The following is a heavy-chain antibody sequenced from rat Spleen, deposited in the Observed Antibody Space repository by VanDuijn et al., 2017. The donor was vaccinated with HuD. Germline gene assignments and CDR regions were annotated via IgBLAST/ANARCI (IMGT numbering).Heavy chain of an antibody. J-gene: IGHJ4*01. D-gene: IGHD1-11*01. CDR3: AAPDLTTDYYVMAA. CDR2: ISNTGGSI. V-gene: IGHV5-31*01. CDR1: GITFNNFW. Sequence: EVQLAESGGGFVQPGRSLKLSCAASGITFNNFWMSWIRQAPGKGLEWVASISNTGGSIYYPDSVKGRFTISRDNSKNILYLEMNSLRFEDTAVYYCAAPDLTTDYYVMAAWGQGASVTVSS.